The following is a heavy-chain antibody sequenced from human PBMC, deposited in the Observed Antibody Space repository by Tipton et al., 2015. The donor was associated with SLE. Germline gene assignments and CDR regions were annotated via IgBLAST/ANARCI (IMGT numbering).Heavy chain of an antibody. CDR1: GGSISSNY. J-gene: IGHJ4*02. V-gene: IGHV4-59*12. Sequence: GLVKPSETLSLTCTVSGGSISSNYWSWIRQPPGKGLDWIGSIYHGGSTYYNPSPKSRVAISVDTSKNQFSLKLSSVTAADTAVYYCARGIMGDHDYWGQGILVTVSS. D-gene: IGHD3-16*01. CDR2: IYHGGST. CDR3: ARGIMGDHDY.